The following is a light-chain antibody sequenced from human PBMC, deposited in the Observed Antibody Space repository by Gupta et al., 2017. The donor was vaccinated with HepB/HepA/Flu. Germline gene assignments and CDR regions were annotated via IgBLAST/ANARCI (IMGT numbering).Light chain of an antibody. J-gene: IGLJ2*01. Sequence: ALTQPASESGSPGPSITISCTGTSSDVGGYNYVSWYQQHPGKAPKLMIYDVSKRPPGVASRFSGSKSGNTASLTISGRQEEDEADYYCSSDTSSSTVVFGGGTKLTVL. CDR2: DVS. CDR3: SSDTSSSTVV. CDR1: SSDVGGYNY. V-gene: IGLV2-14*01.